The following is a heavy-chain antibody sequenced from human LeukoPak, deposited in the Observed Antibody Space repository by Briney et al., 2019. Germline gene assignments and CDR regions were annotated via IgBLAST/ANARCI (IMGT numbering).Heavy chain of an antibody. CDR1: GFTFSGYP. CDR2: ISYDGSNR. Sequence: GKSLRLSCAASGFTFSGYPIHWVRQAPGKGLEWVAVISYDGSNRYYADSVKGRFTISRDNSKNTLYLQMNSLRAEDTAVYYCAKFEDIVVVPADVFDYWGQGTLVTVSS. J-gene: IGHJ4*02. CDR3: AKFEDIVVVPADVFDY. D-gene: IGHD2-2*01. V-gene: IGHV3-30-3*02.